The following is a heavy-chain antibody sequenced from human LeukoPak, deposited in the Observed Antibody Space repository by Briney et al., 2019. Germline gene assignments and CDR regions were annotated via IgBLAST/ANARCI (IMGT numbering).Heavy chain of an antibody. D-gene: IGHD3-10*01. CDR2: ISGSGGST. CDR1: GFTFSSYA. CDR3: AKGYTWFGELFPAADY. Sequence: GGSLRLSCAASGFTFSSYAMSWVRQAPGKGLEWVSAISGSGGSTYYADSVKGRFTISRDNSKNTLYLQMNSLRAEDTAVYYCAKGYTWFGELFPAADYWGQGTLVTVSS. J-gene: IGHJ4*02. V-gene: IGHV3-23*01.